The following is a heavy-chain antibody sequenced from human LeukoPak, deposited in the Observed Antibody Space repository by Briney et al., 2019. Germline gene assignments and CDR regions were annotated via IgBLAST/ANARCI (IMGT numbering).Heavy chain of an antibody. V-gene: IGHV1-18*01. CDR3: ARVPSVAGTSYYYYMDV. J-gene: IGHJ6*03. Sequence: ASVKVSCKASGYTFTSYGIGWVRQAPGQGLEWMGWISAYNGNTNYAQKLQGRVTMTTDTSTSTAYMELRSLRSDDTAVYYCARVPSVAGTSYYYYMDVWGKGTTVTVSS. CDR2: ISAYNGNT. CDR1: GYTFTSYG. D-gene: IGHD6-19*01.